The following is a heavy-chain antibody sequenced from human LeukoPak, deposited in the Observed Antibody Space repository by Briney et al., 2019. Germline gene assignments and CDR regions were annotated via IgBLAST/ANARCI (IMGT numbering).Heavy chain of an antibody. J-gene: IGHJ6*03. D-gene: IGHD2-2*01. CDR1: GYPINNAYY. CDR3: ARQYDSYFYYYLDL. CDR2: LYHPDST. Sequence: SETLSLTCGVSGYPINNAYYWVWIRQPPGKGLEWIGSLYHPDSTYYNPSLKSRVTMSVDTSRNQFSLRLSFVSAADTAVYYCARQYDSYFYYYLDLWGTGTTVTVSS. V-gene: IGHV4-38-2*01.